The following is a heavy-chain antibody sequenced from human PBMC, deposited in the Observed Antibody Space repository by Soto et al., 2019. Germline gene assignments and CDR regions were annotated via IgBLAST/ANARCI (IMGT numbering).Heavy chain of an antibody. D-gene: IGHD1-1*01. CDR3: AIRAGTTYRSGGLGRAFDI. CDR1: GYTLTGYY. J-gene: IGHJ3*02. V-gene: IGHV1-2*04. CDR2: INPNSGGT. Sequence: GASVKVSCTDSGYTLTGYYMHWVRQAHGQGLEWMGWINPNSGGTNYAQKFQGWVTMTRDTSISTAYMELSRLRSDDTAVYYCAIRAGTTYRSGGLGRAFDIWGQGTMVTVSS.